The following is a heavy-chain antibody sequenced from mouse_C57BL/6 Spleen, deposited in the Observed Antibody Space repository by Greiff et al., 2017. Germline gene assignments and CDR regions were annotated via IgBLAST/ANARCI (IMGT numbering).Heavy chain of an antibody. J-gene: IGHJ3*01. V-gene: IGHV1-52*01. Sequence: QVQLKESGAELVRPGSSVKLSCKASGYTFTSYWMHWVKQRPIQGLEWIGNIDPSDSETHYNQKFKDKATLTVDKSSSTAYMQLSSLTSEDSAVYYCARSCGGFAYWGQGTLVTVSA. CDR2: IDPSDSET. CDR1: GYTFTSYW. CDR3: ARSCGGFAY.